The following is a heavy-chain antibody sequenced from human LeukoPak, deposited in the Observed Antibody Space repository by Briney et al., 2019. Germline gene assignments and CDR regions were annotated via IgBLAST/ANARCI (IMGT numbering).Heavy chain of an antibody. J-gene: IGHJ6*02. CDR2: IYSGGST. Sequence: GGSLRLSCAASGFTFKTYSMIWVRQAPGKGLEWVSVIYSGGSTYYADSVKGRFTISRDNSKNTLYLQMNSLRAEDTAVYYCARNAYCGGDCYPFSYYYYGMDVWGQGTTVTVSS. CDR3: ARNAYCGGDCYPFSYYYYGMDV. D-gene: IGHD2-21*02. V-gene: IGHV3-66*01. CDR1: GFTFKTYS.